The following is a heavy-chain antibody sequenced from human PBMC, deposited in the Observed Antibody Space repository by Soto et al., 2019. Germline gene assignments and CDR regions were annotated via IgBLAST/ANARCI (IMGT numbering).Heavy chain of an antibody. Sequence: ASVKVSCKASGYTFTSYYMPWVRQAPGQGLEWMGIINPSGGSTSYAQKFQGRVTMTRDTSTGTVYMELSSLRSEDTAVYYCATTLAAGTFVLDYWGQGTLVTV. J-gene: IGHJ4*02. D-gene: IGHD6-13*01. CDR1: GYTFTSYY. CDR3: ATTLAAGTFVLDY. CDR2: INPSGGST. V-gene: IGHV1-46*03.